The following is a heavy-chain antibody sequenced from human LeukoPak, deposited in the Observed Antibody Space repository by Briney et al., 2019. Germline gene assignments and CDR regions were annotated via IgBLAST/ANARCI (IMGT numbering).Heavy chain of an antibody. Sequence: PGGSLRLSCAASGFTFSSYAMHWVRQAPGKGLEWVAVISYDGSNKYYADSVKGRFTISRDNSKNTLYLQMNSLRPEDTSIYYCAKGDVAPDYWGQGTLVTVSS. V-gene: IGHV3-30-3*01. CDR1: GFTFSSYA. CDR3: AKGDVAPDY. D-gene: IGHD5-24*01. J-gene: IGHJ4*02. CDR2: ISYDGSNK.